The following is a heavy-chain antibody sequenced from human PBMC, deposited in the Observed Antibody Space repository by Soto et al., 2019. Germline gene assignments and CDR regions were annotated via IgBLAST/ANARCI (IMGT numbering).Heavy chain of an antibody. V-gene: IGHV2-5*02. CDR1: GFSLITSGVG. Sequence: SGPTLVQPTQTLTLTCTFSGFSLITSGVGVGWIRQPPGKALEWLAFIYCDDDKRYSPSLRSRLTIAKDTPKNQVVLTMTEVDPVDTATYFCAHRRSGVSQWNYGDFDYWGQGTQVTVSS. D-gene: IGHD6-19*01. J-gene: IGHJ4*02. CDR3: AHRRSGVSQWNYGDFDY. CDR2: IYCDDDK.